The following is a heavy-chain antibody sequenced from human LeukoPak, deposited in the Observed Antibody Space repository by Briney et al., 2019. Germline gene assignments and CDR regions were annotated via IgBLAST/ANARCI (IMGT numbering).Heavy chain of an antibody. V-gene: IGHV4-4*07. CDR2: IYTSGST. J-gene: IGHJ6*03. CDR1: GGSISSYY. D-gene: IGHD3-22*01. Sequence: SETLSLTCTVSGGSISSYYWSWIRQPAGKGLEWIGRIYTSGSTNYNPSLKSRVTISVDTSKNQFSLKLSSVTAADTAVYYCARRPYYYDSSGYYSYYYYYMDVWGKGTTVTVSS. CDR3: ARRPYYYDSSGYYSYYYYYMDV.